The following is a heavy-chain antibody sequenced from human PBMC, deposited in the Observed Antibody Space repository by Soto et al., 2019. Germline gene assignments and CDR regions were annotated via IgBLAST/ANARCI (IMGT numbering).Heavy chain of an antibody. J-gene: IGHJ4*02. V-gene: IGHV3-30-3*01. CDR2: ISYDASNK. D-gene: IGHD6-13*01. CDR3: AIGYSSSSGAFDY. Sequence: QVQLVESGGGVVQPGRSLRLSCAASGFTFSSYAIHWVRHAPGKGLEWVAIISYDASNKYYAYSVKGRCTISRDNSKNTLYLQMNSLRAEDTAVYYCAIGYSSSSGAFDYWGQGTLVTVSS. CDR1: GFTFSSYA.